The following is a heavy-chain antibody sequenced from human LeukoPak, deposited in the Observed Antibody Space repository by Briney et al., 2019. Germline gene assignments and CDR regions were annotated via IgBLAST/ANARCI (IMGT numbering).Heavy chain of an antibody. J-gene: IGHJ4*02. Sequence: PSETLSLTCTVSGGSISSYYWSWIRQPPGKGLEWIGYIYHSGSTYYNPSLKSRVTISVDRSKNQFSLKLSSVTAAHTAVYYCARDSGDGFDYWGQGTLVTVSS. CDR3: ARDSGDGFDY. V-gene: IGHV4-59*12. CDR2: IYHSGST. CDR1: GGSISSYY. D-gene: IGHD4-17*01.